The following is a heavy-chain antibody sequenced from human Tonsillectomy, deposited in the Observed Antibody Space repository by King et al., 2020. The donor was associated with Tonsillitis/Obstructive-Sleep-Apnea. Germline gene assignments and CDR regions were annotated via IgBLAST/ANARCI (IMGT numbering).Heavy chain of an antibody. D-gene: IGHD2-15*01. CDR1: GGSLSGYY. CDR3: ARGYCSGGSCPNDAFDI. J-gene: IGHJ3*02. Sequence: VQLQQWGAGLLKPSETLSLTCAVYGGSLSGYYWSWIRQPSGKGLDWIGEINHRGSTNYNPSLKSRVTISVDTSKNQFSLKLRSVTAADTAVYYCARGYCSGGSCPNDAFDIWGQGTMVTVSS. CDR2: INHRGST. V-gene: IGHV4-34*01.